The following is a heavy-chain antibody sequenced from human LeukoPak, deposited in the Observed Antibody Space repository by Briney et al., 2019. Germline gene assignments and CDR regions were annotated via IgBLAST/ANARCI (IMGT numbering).Heavy chain of an antibody. CDR2: IIPIFGTA. D-gene: IGHD3/OR15-3a*01. Sequence: ASVKVSCKASGYSFTTYHIHWVRQAPGQGLEWMGGIIPIFGTANYAQKFQGRVTITADESTSTAYMELSSLRSEDTAVYYCARDAGLEWFDPWGQGTLVTVSS. V-gene: IGHV1-69*13. CDR1: GYSFTTYH. CDR3: ARDAGLEWFDP. J-gene: IGHJ5*02.